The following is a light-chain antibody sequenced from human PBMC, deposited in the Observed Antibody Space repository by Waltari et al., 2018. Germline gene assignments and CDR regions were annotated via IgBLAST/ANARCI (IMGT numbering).Light chain of an antibody. CDR3: QQYFDTLPLT. CDR2: WAS. CDR1: QSILYKSSNKNY. V-gene: IGKV4-1*01. J-gene: IGKJ4*01. Sequence: DIVLTQSPDSLAVSLGERATINCKSSQSILYKSSNKNYLAWYQQKPGQPPKLLIYWASNRESGVPDRFSGSGSETDFTLTISSLQAEDVAVYYCQQYFDTLPLTFGGGTKVEVK.